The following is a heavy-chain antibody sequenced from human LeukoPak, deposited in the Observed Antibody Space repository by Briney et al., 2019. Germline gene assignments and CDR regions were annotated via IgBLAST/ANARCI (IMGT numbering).Heavy chain of an antibody. D-gene: IGHD7-27*01. V-gene: IGHV4-4*02. Sequence: SETLSLTCAVSGGSISSSNWWSWVRQPPGKGLEWIGEIYHSGSTNYNPSLKSRVTISEDKSKNQFSLKLSSVTAADTAVYYCARGDWGGYYYYMDVWGKGTTVTVSS. CDR3: ARGDWGGYYYYMDV. CDR2: IYHSGST. J-gene: IGHJ6*03. CDR1: GGSISSSNW.